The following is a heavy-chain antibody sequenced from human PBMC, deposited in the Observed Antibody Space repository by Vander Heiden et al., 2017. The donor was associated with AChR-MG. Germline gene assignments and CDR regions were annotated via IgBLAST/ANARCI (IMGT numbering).Heavy chain of an antibody. CDR1: GGSFSSHY. J-gene: IGHJ4*02. CDR2: INHTGST. CDR3: ARRGYYDGTSYYYY. Sequence: QVQLQQWGAGLLKPSETLSLTCGVSGGSFSSHYWTWLRQTPGKGLEWIGEINHTGSTNRNPSLGSRVTLSIDTSKKQFSLKLSSVTAADTAVYFCARRGYYDGTSYYYYWGQGTLVTVSS. D-gene: IGHD3-22*01. V-gene: IGHV4-34*01.